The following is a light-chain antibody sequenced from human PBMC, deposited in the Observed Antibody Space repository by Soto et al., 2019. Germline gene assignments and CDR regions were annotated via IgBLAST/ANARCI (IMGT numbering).Light chain of an antibody. Sequence: DIQMTQSPSSLSASLGDRVTITCRASQDIKKFLAWYQQKPGKVPNLLIYAASTLRSGVPSRFSGNASGTDFTLTLTILQSEDVATYYCQKYDRAPATFGQGTKVDIK. CDR3: QKYDRAPAT. J-gene: IGKJ1*01. CDR2: AAS. CDR1: QDIKKF. V-gene: IGKV1-27*01.